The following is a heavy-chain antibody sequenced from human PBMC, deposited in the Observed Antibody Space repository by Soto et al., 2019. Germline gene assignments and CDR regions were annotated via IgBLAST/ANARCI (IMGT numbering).Heavy chain of an antibody. D-gene: IGHD6-19*01. CDR1: GYTFTSYA. CDR2: INAGNGNT. Sequence: GASVEVSCKASGYTFTSYAMHWVRQAPGQRLEWMGWINAGNGNTKYSQKFQGRVTITRDTSASTAYMELSSLRSEDTAVYYCARVPPVAGTSFDYWGQGTLVTVS. V-gene: IGHV1-3*01. CDR3: ARVPPVAGTSFDY. J-gene: IGHJ4*02.